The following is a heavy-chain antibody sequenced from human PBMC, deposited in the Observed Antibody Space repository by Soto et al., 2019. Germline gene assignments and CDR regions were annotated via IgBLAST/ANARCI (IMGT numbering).Heavy chain of an antibody. Sequence: PSETLSLTCTVSGGSISSGGYYWSWIRQPPGKGLEWIGYIYYSGSTNYNPSLKSRVTISVDTSKNQFSLKLSSVTAADTAVYYCARHPTYSFNWFDPWGQGTLVTVSS. J-gene: IGHJ5*02. CDR1: GGSISSGGYY. V-gene: IGHV4-61*08. CDR2: IYYSGST. D-gene: IGHD6-13*01. CDR3: ARHPTYSFNWFDP.